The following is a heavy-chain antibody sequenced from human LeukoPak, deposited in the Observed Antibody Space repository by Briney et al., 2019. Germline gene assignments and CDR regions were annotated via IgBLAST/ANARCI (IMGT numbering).Heavy chain of an antibody. CDR1: GFTFNDYC. CDR3: ARLDRTYGDYDGHYYYYMDV. CDR2: IISSGSDI. Sequence: PGGSLRLSCAASGFTFNDYCMTWIRQAPGKGLEWVSYIISSGSDIFYADSVKGRFTISRDNAKNSLYLQMNRLRAEDTAVYYCARLDRTYGDYDGHYYYYMDVWGKGTTVTVSS. J-gene: IGHJ6*03. D-gene: IGHD4-17*01. V-gene: IGHV3-11*04.